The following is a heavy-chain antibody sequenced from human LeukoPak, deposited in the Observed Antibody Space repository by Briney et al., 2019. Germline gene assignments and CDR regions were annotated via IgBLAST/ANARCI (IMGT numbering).Heavy chain of an antibody. D-gene: IGHD3-10*01. J-gene: IGHJ4*02. CDR2: IKQDGSEK. V-gene: IGHV3-7*01. CDR1: GFTFSSYW. Sequence: GGSLRLSCAASGFTFSSYWMSWVRQAPGKGLEWVVNIKQDGSEKYYVDSVKGRFTISRDNAKNSLYLQMNSLRAEDTAVYYCARDCYYGSGDYFDYWGQGTLVTVSS. CDR3: ARDCYYGSGDYFDY.